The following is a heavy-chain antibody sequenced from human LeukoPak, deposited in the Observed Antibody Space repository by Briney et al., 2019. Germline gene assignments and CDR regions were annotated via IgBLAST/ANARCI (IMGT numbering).Heavy chain of an antibody. CDR1: GFTVSSNY. V-gene: IGHV3-53*01. J-gene: IGHJ4*02. Sequence: GGSLRLSCAASGFTVSSNYMNWVRQAPGKGLEWVSIIYSGGSTYYADSVKGRFTISRDDSKNTLYLQMNSLTAEDTAVYYCARWDSSGYHKYYFDYWGQGTLVTVSS. D-gene: IGHD3-22*01. CDR2: IYSGGST. CDR3: ARWDSSGYHKYYFDY.